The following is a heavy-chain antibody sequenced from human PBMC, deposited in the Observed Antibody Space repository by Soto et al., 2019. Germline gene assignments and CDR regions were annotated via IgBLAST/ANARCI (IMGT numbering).Heavy chain of an antibody. CDR1: GGSISSSNW. V-gene: IGHV4-4*02. J-gene: IGHJ6*02. CDR3: ARATVTSYYYYYGMDV. D-gene: IGHD4-17*01. Sequence: PSETLSLTCAVSGGSISSSNWWSWVRQPPGKGLEWIGEIYHSGSTNYNPSLKSRVTISVDKSKNQFSLKLSSVTAADTAVYYCARATVTSYYYYYGMDVWGQGTTVTVSS. CDR2: IYHSGST.